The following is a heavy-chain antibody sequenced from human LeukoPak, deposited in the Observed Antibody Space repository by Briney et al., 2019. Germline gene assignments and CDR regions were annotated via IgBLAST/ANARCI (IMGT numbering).Heavy chain of an antibody. V-gene: IGHV3-23*01. CDR3: SKEGAPPMIPFDF. CDR2: ISGNGTT. CDR1: GLPFRRYA. J-gene: IGHJ5*01. Sequence: QPGGSLRLSCTASGLPFRRYAMTWVRQAPGKGQQWVSAISGNGTTFYADFVKGRFIVSRDNSKNTLYLQIDSLRTEDTATYFCSKEGAPPMIPFDFWGQGSLFVVSA. D-gene: IGHD3-16*01.